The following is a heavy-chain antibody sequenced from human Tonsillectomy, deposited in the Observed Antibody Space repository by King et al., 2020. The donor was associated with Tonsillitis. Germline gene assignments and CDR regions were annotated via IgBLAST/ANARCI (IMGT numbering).Heavy chain of an antibody. V-gene: IGHV3-53*01. CDR1: GFSVNSNY. J-gene: IGHJ6*02. CDR2: IFSGGAT. Sequence: DVQLVESGGGLIQPGGSLRLSCAASGFSVNSNYMSWVRQAPGKGLEWVSLIFSGGATYYADSVKGRFTISRDNSKNTLYLQMNSLRTEDTAVYYCASPSRLYFYHGMDVWGQGTTVTVSS. CDR3: ASPSRLYFYHGMDV. D-gene: IGHD6-25*01.